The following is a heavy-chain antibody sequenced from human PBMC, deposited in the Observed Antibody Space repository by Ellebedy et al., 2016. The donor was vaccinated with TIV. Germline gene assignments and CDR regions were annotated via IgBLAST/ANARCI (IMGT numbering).Heavy chain of an antibody. CDR2: IYISGTT. CDR1: GDSISSYY. D-gene: IGHD5-24*01. J-gene: IGHJ5*02. Sequence: MPSETLSLTCTVSGDSISSYYCSWIRQLAGKGLEWIGRIYISGTTTYNPSLKSRVTISVDSSKNQFSLKLSSVTAADTAVYYCASGRWLPLPGSWGQGTLVTVSS. V-gene: IGHV4-4*07. CDR3: ASGRWLPLPGS.